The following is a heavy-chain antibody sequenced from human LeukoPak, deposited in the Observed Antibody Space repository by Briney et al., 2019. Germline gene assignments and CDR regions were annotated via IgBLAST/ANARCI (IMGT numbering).Heavy chain of an antibody. CDR3: ARDRDGYSSSWYDAFDI. CDR1: GFTFSSYS. CDR2: ISSSSSTI. D-gene: IGHD6-13*01. V-gene: IGHV3-48*04. J-gene: IGHJ3*02. Sequence: GGSLRLSCAASGFTFSSYSMNWVRQAPGKGLEWVSYISSSSSTIYYADSVKGRFSISRDNAKNSLYLQMNSLRAEDTAVYYCARDRDGYSSSWYDAFDIWGQGTMVTVSS.